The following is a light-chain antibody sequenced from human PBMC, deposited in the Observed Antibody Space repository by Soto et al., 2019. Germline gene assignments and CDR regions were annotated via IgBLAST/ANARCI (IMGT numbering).Light chain of an antibody. Sequence: QSVLTQSPSASASLGASVKLTCTLSSGHSNYAIAWHQQQSEKGPRYLMKLNSDGSHSKGDGIPDRFSGSSSGAERYLTISSLQSDEADYYCQTWGSGIVVFGGGTQLTVL. J-gene: IGLJ2*01. CDR1: SGHSNYA. V-gene: IGLV4-69*01. CDR3: QTWGSGIVV. CDR2: LNSDGSH.